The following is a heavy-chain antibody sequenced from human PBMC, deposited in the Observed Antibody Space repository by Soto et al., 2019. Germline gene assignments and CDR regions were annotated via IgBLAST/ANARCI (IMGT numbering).Heavy chain of an antibody. CDR2: ISSSSSYI. CDR1: GFTFSSYS. J-gene: IGHJ4*02. D-gene: IGHD2-2*01. CDR3: ARDTNPNIVVVPAASDY. Sequence: EVQLVESGGGLVKPGGSLRLSCAASGFTFSSYSMNWVRQAPGKGLEWVSSISSSSSYIYYADSVKGRFTISRDNAKNSLYLQMNSLRAEDTAVYYCARDTNPNIVVVPAASDYWGQGTLVTVSS. V-gene: IGHV3-21*01.